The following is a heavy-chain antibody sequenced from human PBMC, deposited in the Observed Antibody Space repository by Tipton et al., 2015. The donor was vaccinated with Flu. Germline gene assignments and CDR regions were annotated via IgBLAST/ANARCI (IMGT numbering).Heavy chain of an antibody. CDR2: ISYDGSNK. CDR3: ARASYYYDSSGYDPADY. CDR1: GFTFSSYA. J-gene: IGHJ4*02. D-gene: IGHD3-22*01. Sequence: SLRLSCAASGFTFSSYAMHWVRQAPGKGLEWVAVISYDGSNKYYADSVKGRFTISRYNSKNTLYLQMNSLRAEDTAVYYCARASYYYDSSGYDPADYWGQGTLVTVSS. V-gene: IGHV3-30*04.